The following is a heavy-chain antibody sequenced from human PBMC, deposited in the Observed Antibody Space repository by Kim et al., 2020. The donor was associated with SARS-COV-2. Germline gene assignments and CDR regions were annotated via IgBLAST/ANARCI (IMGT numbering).Heavy chain of an antibody. CDR2: TTGSGDET. V-gene: IGHV3-23*01. CDR3: AKVNTPMVSFWYFGY. CDR1: GFTFSNYY. D-gene: IGHD5-18*01. J-gene: IGHJ4*02. Sequence: GGSLRLSCAASGFTFSNYYMNWVRQAPGKGLEWVSTTTGSGDETYYADSVRGRFTISRDNSRNTLYLQMNSLRAEDTAVYYCAKVNTPMVSFWYFGYGGQGALGTVSS.